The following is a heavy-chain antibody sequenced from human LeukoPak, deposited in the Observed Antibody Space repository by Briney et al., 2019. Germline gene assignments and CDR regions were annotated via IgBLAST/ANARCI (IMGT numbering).Heavy chain of an antibody. CDR1: GGSISSSNW. CDR2: INHSGST. J-gene: IGHJ4*02. V-gene: IGHV4-4*02. CDR3: ARIGPRDY. Sequence: SGTLSLTCAVSGGSISSSNWWSWVRQPPGKGLEWIGEINHSGSTNYNPSLKSRVTISVDTSKNQFSLKLSSVTAADTAVYYCARIGPRDYWGQGTLVTVSS.